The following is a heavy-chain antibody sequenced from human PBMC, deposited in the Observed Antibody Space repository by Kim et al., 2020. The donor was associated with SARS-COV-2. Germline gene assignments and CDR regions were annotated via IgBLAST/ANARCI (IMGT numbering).Heavy chain of an antibody. D-gene: IGHD4-17*01. CDR1: GYTLTELS. Sequence: ASVKVSCKVSGYTLTELSMHWVRQAPGKGLEWMGGFDPEDGETIYAQKFQGRVTMTEDTSTDTAYMELSSLRSEDTAVYYCATSYGDYSYLDYWGQGTLVTVSS. CDR3: ATSYGDYSYLDY. CDR2: FDPEDGET. V-gene: IGHV1-24*01. J-gene: IGHJ4*02.